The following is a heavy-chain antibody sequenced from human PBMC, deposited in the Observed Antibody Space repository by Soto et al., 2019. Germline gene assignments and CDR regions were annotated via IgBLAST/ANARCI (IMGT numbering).Heavy chain of an antibody. CDR1: GYRFSVYV. D-gene: IGHD3-22*01. CDR3: ARDRLRGYDSSGFYS. Sequence: ASVKVCCEASGYRFSVYVGNWVRQAPGQGLVWMGWINPSDGNRNFAQKFEDRVTMTTATSTNTVFLELRSLKSDDTAIYYCARDRLRGYDSSGFYSWGQGTRVTVS. J-gene: IGHJ4*02. CDR2: INPSDGNR. V-gene: IGHV1-18*01.